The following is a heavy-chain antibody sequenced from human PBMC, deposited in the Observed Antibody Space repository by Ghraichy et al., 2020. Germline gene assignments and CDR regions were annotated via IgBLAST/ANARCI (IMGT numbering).Heavy chain of an antibody. J-gene: IGHJ5*02. Sequence: GGSLRLSCAASGFTFSDYFITWIRQAPGKGLQWVSYINLSGNVIYYADSVKGRFTISRDNSKNSLVLQMNSLRTDDTAVYYCARCYIGATIITSWGQGTLSTVS. CDR2: INLSGNVI. V-gene: IGHV3-11*01. CDR3: ARCYIGATIITS. CDR1: GFTFSDYF. D-gene: IGHD5-24*01.